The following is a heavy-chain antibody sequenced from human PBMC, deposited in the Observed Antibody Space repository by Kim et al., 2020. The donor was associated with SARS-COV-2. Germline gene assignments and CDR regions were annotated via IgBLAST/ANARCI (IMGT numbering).Heavy chain of an antibody. D-gene: IGHD3-22*01. J-gene: IGHJ6*02. Sequence: KSRVTISVDTSKSQFSLRLNSVTAADTAVYYCARDLAVVGGYYYYGMDVWGQGTTVTVSS. V-gene: IGHV4-59*01. CDR3: ARDLAVVGGYYYYGMDV.